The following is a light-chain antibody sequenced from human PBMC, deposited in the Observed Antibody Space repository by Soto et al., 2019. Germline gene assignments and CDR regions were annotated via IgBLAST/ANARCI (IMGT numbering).Light chain of an antibody. V-gene: IGKV3-11*01. Sequence: EIVLPQSQATMSLSPGERATLSCRASQSVSSYLAWYQQKPGQAPRLLIYDASNRATGIPARFSGSGSGTDFTLTISSLEPEEFAVYYCQQRSNWPPDFGQGTRLEIK. CDR1: QSVSSY. CDR3: QQRSNWPPD. CDR2: DAS. J-gene: IGKJ5*01.